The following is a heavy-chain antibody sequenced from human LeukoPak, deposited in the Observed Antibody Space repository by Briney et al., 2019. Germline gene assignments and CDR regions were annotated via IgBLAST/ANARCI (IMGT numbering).Heavy chain of an antibody. V-gene: IGHV4-34*01. CDR3: ASTYCGGDCHKIWFGP. D-gene: IGHD2-21*02. CDR2: INHSGST. Sequence: PSETLSLTCAVYGGSFSGYYWSWIRQPPGKGLEWIGEINHSGSTNYNPSLKSRVTISVDTSKNQFSLKLSSVTAADTAVYYCASTYCGGDCHKIWFGPWGQGTLVTVSS. CDR1: GGSFSGYY. J-gene: IGHJ5*02.